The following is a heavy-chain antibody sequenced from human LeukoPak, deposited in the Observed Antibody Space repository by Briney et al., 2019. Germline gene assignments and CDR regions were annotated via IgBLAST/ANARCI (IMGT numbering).Heavy chain of an antibody. J-gene: IGHJ4*02. CDR2: INSDGSST. V-gene: IGHV3-74*01. CDR1: GFTFSSYW. Sequence: GGSLRLSCAASGFTFSSYWMHWVRQAPGKGLVWVSHINSDGSSTTYADSVKGRFTISRDNAKNTLYLQMNSLRAEDTAVYYCARDDIGKGIDYWGQGTLVTVSS. CDR3: ARDDIGKGIDY. D-gene: IGHD3-10*01.